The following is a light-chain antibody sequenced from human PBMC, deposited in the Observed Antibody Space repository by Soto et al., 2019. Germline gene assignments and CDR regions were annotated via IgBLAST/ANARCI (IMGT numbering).Light chain of an antibody. CDR1: ENVRTF. V-gene: IGKV3-11*01. Sequence: EVVLTQSPATLSLSPGERATLSCRASENVRTFVDWYQQKPGQAPRLLIYGASNRATVIPTRFSGSGSGTHFTLTIRNLEPEDFAVYYCQQHSHWPPWTFGQGTRVEIQ. CDR3: QQHSHWPPWT. J-gene: IGKJ1*01. CDR2: GAS.